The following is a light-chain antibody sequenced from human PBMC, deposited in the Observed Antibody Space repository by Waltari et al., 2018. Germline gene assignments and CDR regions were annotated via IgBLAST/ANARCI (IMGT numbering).Light chain of an antibody. CDR3: HSRKGRDNQVV. Sequence: SSELTQGPDVSVALGQTVKITCQGDSLRTSYASWYQVKPGQAPVLVLFGKGKRPSGIPDRISGYGSGTTSSLTITGAQAEDEADYYCHSRKGRDNQVVFGGGTKLTVL. CDR2: GKG. V-gene: IGLV3-19*01. CDR1: SLRTSY. J-gene: IGLJ3*02.